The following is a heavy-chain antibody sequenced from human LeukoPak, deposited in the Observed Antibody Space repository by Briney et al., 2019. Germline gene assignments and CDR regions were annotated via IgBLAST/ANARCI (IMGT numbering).Heavy chain of an antibody. CDR2: ISPYNANT. CDR3: ARDSDKRYYFDY. D-gene: IGHD1-1*01. CDR1: GYIFTRYG. Sequence: ASVKVSCTASGYIFTRYGISWVRQAPGQGLEWMGWISPYNANTKYAQKFQGRVTMTTDTSTSTAYMEPRSLRSDDTAVYYCARDSDKRYYFDYWGQGTLVTVSS. V-gene: IGHV1-18*01. J-gene: IGHJ4*02.